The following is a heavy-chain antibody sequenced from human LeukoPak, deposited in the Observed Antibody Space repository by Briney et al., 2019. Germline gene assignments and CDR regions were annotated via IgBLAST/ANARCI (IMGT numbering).Heavy chain of an antibody. J-gene: IGHJ4*02. V-gene: IGHV1-8*02. CDR3: ARANYDYVWGSYRYLGGDY. D-gene: IGHD3-16*02. Sequence: ASVKVSCKASGYTFSSYGISWVRQAPGQGLEWMGWMNPNSGNTGYAQKFQGRVTMTRNTSISTAYMELSSLRSEDTAVYYCARANYDYVWGSYRYLGGDYWGQGTLVTVSS. CDR2: MNPNSGNT. CDR1: GYTFSSYG.